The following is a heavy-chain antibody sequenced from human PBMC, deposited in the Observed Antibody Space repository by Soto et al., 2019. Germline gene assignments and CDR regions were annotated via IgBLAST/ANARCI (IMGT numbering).Heavy chain of an antibody. CDR3: ARDGSGSYRGSYGMDV. D-gene: IGHD3-10*01. J-gene: IGHJ6*02. CDR1: GYTFTSYY. Sequence: ASVKVSCKASGYTFTSYYMHWVRQAPGQGLEWMGIINPSGGSTSYAQKFQGRVTMTRDTSTSTVYMELSSLRSEDTAVYYCARDGSGSYRGSYGMDVWGQGTTVTVSS. CDR2: INPSGGST. V-gene: IGHV1-46*01.